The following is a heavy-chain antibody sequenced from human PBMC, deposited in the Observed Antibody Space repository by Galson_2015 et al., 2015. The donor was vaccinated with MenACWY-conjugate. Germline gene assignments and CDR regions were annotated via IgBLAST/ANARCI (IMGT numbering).Heavy chain of an antibody. CDR3: TRSTVGYGERWPHP. D-gene: IGHD4-23*01. J-gene: IGHJ5*02. V-gene: IGHV3-53*01. CDR1: GVTVSANC. CDR2: LCSGTTT. Sequence: SLRLSCAVSGVTVSANCMSWVRQAPGKGLEWVSILCSGTTTRYADSVKGRFAISGDDSTNTVYLQMSSLRAEDTAMYYCTRSTVGYGERWPHPWGQGIPVTVSS.